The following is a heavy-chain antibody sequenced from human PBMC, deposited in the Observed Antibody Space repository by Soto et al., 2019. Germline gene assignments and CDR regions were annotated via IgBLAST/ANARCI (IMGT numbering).Heavy chain of an antibody. CDR1: GFTFTSSA. D-gene: IGHD2-15*01. CDR3: AAVVPAEGYCSGGSCYSGNYYGMDV. CDR2: IVVGSGNT. J-gene: IGHJ6*02. Sequence: SVKVSCKVSGFTFTSSAVQWVRQARGQRLEWIGWIVVGSGNTNYAQKFQERVTITRDMSTSTAYMELSSLRSEDTAVYYCAAVVPAEGYCSGGSCYSGNYYGMDVWGQGTTVTVSS. V-gene: IGHV1-58*01.